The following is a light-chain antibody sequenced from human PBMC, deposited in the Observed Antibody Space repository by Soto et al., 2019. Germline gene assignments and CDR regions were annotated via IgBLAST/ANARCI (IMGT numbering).Light chain of an antibody. Sequence: EIVLTQSPGTLSLSPGKRATLSCRASQSVSSNNLAWYQQRPGQAPRVVIYGASTRATGIPERFSGSGSGTDFTLTISRLEPEDFAVYYCQQYGRSPFTFGPGTKLDIK. J-gene: IGKJ3*01. CDR1: QSVSSNN. CDR3: QQYGRSPFT. CDR2: GAS. V-gene: IGKV3-20*01.